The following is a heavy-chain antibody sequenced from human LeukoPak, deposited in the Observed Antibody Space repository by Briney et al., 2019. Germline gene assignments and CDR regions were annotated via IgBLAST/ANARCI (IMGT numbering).Heavy chain of an antibody. J-gene: IGHJ3*02. D-gene: IGHD1-26*01. V-gene: IGHV3-30*02. CDR1: GFTFSSYG. CDR3: ARSLLHGLPYAYDI. CDR2: IRYDGSNK. Sequence: GGSLRLSCAASGFTFSSYGMHWVRQAPGKGLEWVAFIRYDGSNKYYADSVKGRFTISRDNAKNSLYLQMNSLRAEDTAVYYCARSLLHGLPYAYDIWGQGTMVTVSS.